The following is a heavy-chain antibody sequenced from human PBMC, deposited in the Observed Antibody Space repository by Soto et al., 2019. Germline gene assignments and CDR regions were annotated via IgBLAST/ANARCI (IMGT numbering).Heavy chain of an antibody. V-gene: IGHV4-59*08. Sequence: PSETLSLTCTVSGGSISSYYWSWIRQPPGKGLEWIGYIYYSGSTYYNPSLKSRVTISVDTSKNQFSLKLSSVTAADTAVYYCARATRGYCSSTSCYLSGDFDPWGQGTLVTVSS. CDR3: ARATRGYCSSTSCYLSGDFDP. J-gene: IGHJ5*02. CDR1: GGSISSYY. D-gene: IGHD2-2*01. CDR2: IYYSGST.